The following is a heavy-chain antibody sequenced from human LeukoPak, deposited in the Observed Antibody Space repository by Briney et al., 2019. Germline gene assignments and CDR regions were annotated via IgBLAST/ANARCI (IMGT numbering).Heavy chain of an antibody. CDR3: ARGPRRFHCSSTSCPNYYGMDV. CDR1: GGSISSSSYY. Sequence: PSETLSLTCTVSGGSISSSSYYWGWIRQPPGKGLEWIGSIYYSGSTNYNPSLKSRVTISVDTSKNQFSLKLSSVTAADTAVYYCARGPRRFHCSSTSCPNYYGMDVWGQGTTVTVSS. V-gene: IGHV4-39*07. CDR2: IYYSGST. J-gene: IGHJ6*02. D-gene: IGHD2-2*01.